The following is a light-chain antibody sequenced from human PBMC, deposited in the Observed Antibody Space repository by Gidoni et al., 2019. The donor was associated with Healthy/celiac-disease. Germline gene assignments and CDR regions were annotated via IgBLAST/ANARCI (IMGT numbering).Light chain of an antibody. V-gene: IGLV3-25*03. J-gene: IGLJ2*01. CDR2: KDS. CDR3: QSADSSGTYRGV. Sequence: SYELTQPPSVSVSPGQTARITCSGDALPKQYAYWYQQKPGQAPVLVIYKDSERPSGIPERFSGSSSGTTVTLTISGVQAEDEADYYCQSADSSGTYRGVFGEGTKLTVL. CDR1: ALPKQY.